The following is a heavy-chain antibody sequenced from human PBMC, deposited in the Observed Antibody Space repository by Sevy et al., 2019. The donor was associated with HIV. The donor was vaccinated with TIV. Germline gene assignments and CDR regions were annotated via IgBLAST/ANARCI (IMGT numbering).Heavy chain of an antibody. D-gene: IGHD3-22*01. CDR3: ATTKDYYESSGCPFDY. CDR1: GYTLSQLS. CDR2: FDPEDGET. J-gene: IGHJ4*02. V-gene: IGHV1-24*01. Sequence: ASVKVSCKVSGYTLSQLSMHWVRQAPGKGLEWMGSFDPEDGETLYAQKLQGRVTMTEDTSIDIAYMELNSLRSEDTAVYYCATTKDYYESSGCPFDYWGQGTLVTVSS.